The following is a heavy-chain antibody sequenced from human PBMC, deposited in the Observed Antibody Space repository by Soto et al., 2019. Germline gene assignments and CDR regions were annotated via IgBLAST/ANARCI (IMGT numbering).Heavy chain of an antibody. CDR3: ARDHSSIAARLNYYGMDV. Sequence: GCSMGLSCAASGFTFSIYSMNWVRHAPGKGLEWVSYISSSSSTIYYADSVKGRFTISRDNAKNSLYLQMNSLRDEDTAVYYCARDHSSIAARLNYYGMDVWGQGTTVTVSS. D-gene: IGHD6-6*01. CDR2: ISSSSSTI. V-gene: IGHV3-48*02. CDR1: GFTFSIYS. J-gene: IGHJ6*02.